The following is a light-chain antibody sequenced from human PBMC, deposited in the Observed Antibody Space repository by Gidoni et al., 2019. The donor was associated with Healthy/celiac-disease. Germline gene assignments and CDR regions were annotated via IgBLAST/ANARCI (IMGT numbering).Light chain of an antibody. J-gene: IGKJ1*01. CDR1: QDISNY. CDR2: DAS. Sequence: DIQMTQSPSSLSASVGDRVTITCQASQDISNYLNWYQQKPGKAPKLLIYDASNLETGVPSRFSGGGSETDFTFTISSLQPEDIATYYCQQYGNLPQTFGQGTKVEIK. CDR3: QQYGNLPQT. V-gene: IGKV1-33*01.